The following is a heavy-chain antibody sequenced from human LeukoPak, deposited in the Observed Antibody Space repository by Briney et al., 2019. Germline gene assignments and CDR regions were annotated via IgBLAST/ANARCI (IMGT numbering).Heavy chain of an antibody. Sequence: GGSLRLSCAASGFTFSSYSMNWVRQAPGKGLEWVSAISGSGGSTYYADSVKGRFTISRDNSKNTLYLQMNSLRAEDTAVYYCAKDKTFKYYYDSTPWGQGTLVTVSS. CDR2: ISGSGGST. V-gene: IGHV3-23*01. CDR1: GFTFSSYS. D-gene: IGHD3-22*01. J-gene: IGHJ5*02. CDR3: AKDKTFKYYYDSTP.